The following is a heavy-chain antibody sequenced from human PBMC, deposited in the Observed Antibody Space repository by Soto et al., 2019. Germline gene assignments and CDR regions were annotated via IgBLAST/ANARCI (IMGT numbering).Heavy chain of an antibody. CDR1: GYSFTSYW. Sequence: GESLKISCNGSGYSFTSYWISWVRQMPGKGLEWMGRIDPSDSYTNYSPSFQGHVTISADKSISTAYLQWSSLKASDTAMYYCARQGPGGIDAFDIWGQGTMVTVSS. CDR3: ARQGPGGIDAFDI. J-gene: IGHJ3*02. V-gene: IGHV5-10-1*01. D-gene: IGHD1-26*01. CDR2: IDPSDSYT.